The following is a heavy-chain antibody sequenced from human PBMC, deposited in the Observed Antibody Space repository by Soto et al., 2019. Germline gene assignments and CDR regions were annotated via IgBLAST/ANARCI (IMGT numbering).Heavy chain of an antibody. Sequence: QVQLVESGGGVVQPGRSLRLSCAASGFTFSSYAMHWVRQAPGKGLEWVAVISGDGSNKYYADSVKGRFTISRDNSKNTMYPQMKRLRAEDTAVSDCAGGDDDTVVVVAATWFDDYFDYWGQGTLVTVSS. CDR3: AGGDDDTVVVVAATWFDDYFDY. CDR1: GFTFSSYA. V-gene: IGHV3-30-3*01. CDR2: ISGDGSNK. J-gene: IGHJ4*02. D-gene: IGHD2-15*01.